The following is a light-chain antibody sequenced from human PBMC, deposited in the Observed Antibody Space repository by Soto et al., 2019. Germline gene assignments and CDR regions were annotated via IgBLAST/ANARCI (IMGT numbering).Light chain of an antibody. CDR1: QTVSSY. CDR3: QQRSNLPLT. V-gene: IGKV3-11*01. CDR2: DAS. J-gene: IGKJ4*01. Sequence: EIVLTQSPATLSLSPGDRATLSCRASQTVSSYLAWYQQQPGQAPRLLIYDASNRATGIPARFSGSGSGTDFTLTISSLEPEDFAVYYCQQRSNLPLTFGGGTKVEIK.